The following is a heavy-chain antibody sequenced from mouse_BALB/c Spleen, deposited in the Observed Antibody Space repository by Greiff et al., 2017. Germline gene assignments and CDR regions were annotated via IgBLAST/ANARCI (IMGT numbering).Heavy chain of an antibody. CDR3: ARRVITTVHWYFDV. V-gene: IGHV1-85*01. CDR1: GYTFTSYD. CDR2: IFPGDGST. J-gene: IGHJ1*01. D-gene: IGHD1-1*01. Sequence: LEESGAELVKPGASVKLSCKASGYTFTSYDINWVRQRPEQGLEWIGWIFPGDGSTKYNEKFKGKATLTTDKSSSTAYMQLSRLTSEDSAVYFCARRVITTVHWYFDVWGAGTTVTVSS.